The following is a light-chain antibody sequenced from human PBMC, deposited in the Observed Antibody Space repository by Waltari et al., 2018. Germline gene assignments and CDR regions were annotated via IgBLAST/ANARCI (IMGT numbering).Light chain of an antibody. CDR2: DAS. CDR1: QSVSKY. CDR3: QKYGTLPAT. V-gene: IGKV3-20*01. J-gene: IGKJ1*01. Sequence: EIVLTQSPGTLSLSPGERATLSCRASQSVSKYLAWYQQNPGQAPRLLIYDASTRATGIPDRCSGSGWGTDFSLTISRLEPEDFAVYYCQKYGTLPATFGQGTKVQ.